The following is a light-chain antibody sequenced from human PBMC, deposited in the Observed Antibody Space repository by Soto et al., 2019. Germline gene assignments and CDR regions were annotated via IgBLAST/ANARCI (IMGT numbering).Light chain of an antibody. Sequence: QSVLTQPPSVSGAPGQRVTISCTGSSSNIGAGHEVHWFQQLPGTAPKLLIYGNTNRPSGVPDRFSGSKSDTSASLAITGLQPEDEADYYCQSYDSSLSVLYVFGTGTKVTVL. CDR1: SSNIGAGHE. V-gene: IGLV1-40*01. J-gene: IGLJ1*01. CDR3: QSYDSSLSVLYV. CDR2: GNT.